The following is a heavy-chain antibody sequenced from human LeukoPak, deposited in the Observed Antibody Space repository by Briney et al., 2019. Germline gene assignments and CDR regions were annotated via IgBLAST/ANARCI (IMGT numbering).Heavy chain of an antibody. J-gene: IGHJ5*02. V-gene: IGHV4-4*07. Sequence: KPSEALSLTCTVSGGSISTYYWSWIRQPAGKGLEWIGRIYTSVNPNYNPSLKSRVTMSVDTSKNQFSLKLTSVTAADTAVYYCARDLGTSWSVWFDPWAREPWSPSPQ. CDR3: ARDLGTSWSVWFDP. D-gene: IGHD6-13*01. CDR1: GGSISTYY. CDR2: IYTSVNP.